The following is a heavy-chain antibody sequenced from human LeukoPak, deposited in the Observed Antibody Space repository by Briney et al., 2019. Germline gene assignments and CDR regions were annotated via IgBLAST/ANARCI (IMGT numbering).Heavy chain of an antibody. CDR3: AKVGVDDYGFYYFDY. CDR1: GYTFTSYY. D-gene: IGHD4-17*01. CDR2: INPSGGST. Sequence: ASVKVSCKASGYTFTSYYMHWVRQAPGQGLEWMGIINPSGGSTSYAQKFQGRVTMTRDTSTSTVYMELSSLRSEDTAVYYCAKVGVDDYGFYYFDYWGQGTLVTVSS. V-gene: IGHV1-46*01. J-gene: IGHJ4*02.